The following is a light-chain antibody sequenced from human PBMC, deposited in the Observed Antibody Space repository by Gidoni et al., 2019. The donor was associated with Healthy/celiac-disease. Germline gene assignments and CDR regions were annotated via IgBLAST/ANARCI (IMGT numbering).Light chain of an antibody. CDR3: QQYNNWPLF. V-gene: IGKV3-15*01. CDR2: GAS. CDR1: QSVSSN. Sequence: EIVMTQSPATLSVSPGERATLSCRASQSVSSNLAWYQQKPGQAPRLLIYGASTRATGIPASFSGSGSGTEFTLTISSLQSEDFAVYYCQQYNNWPLFFXXXTKLEIK. J-gene: IGKJ2*01.